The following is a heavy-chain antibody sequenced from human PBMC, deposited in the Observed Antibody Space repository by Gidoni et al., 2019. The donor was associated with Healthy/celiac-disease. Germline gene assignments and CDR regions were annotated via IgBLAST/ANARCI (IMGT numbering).Heavy chain of an antibody. Sequence: EVQLVESGGGLVKPGGSLRLSCAASGFPFSSYSMNWVRQAPGKGLEWVSSISSSSSYIYYADSVKGRFTISRDNAKNSLYLQMNSLRAEDTAVYYCARRYSSSSEYYYYGMDVWGQGTTVTVSS. V-gene: IGHV3-21*01. CDR2: ISSSSSYI. D-gene: IGHD6-6*01. CDR1: GFPFSSYS. CDR3: ARRYSSSSEYYYYGMDV. J-gene: IGHJ6*02.